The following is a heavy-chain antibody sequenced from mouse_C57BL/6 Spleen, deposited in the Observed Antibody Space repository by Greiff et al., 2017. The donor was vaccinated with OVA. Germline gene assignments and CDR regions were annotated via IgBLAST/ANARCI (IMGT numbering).Heavy chain of an antibody. V-gene: IGHV1-39*01. CDR1: GYSFTDYH. CDR3: ARYYGSSYGYAMDY. Sequence: EVQLQQSGPELVKPGASVKISCKASGYSFTDYHLNWVKQSNGKSLEWIGVINPNYGTTSYNQKFKGKATLTVDQSSSTAYMQLNSLTSEDSAVYYCARYYGSSYGYAMDYWGQGTSVTVSS. CDR2: INPNYGTT. J-gene: IGHJ4*01. D-gene: IGHD1-1*01.